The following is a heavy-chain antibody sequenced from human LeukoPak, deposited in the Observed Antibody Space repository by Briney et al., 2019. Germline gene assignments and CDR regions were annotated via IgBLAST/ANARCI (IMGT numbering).Heavy chain of an antibody. CDR1: GFSLSTSGVG. D-gene: IGHD3-10*01. CDR3: AHPLRGSGSYDDAFDI. J-gene: IGHJ3*02. V-gene: IGHV2-5*02. Sequence: SGPTLVKPTQTLTLTCTFSGFSLSTSGVGVGWIRQPPGKALEWLALIYWDDDKRYSPSLKSRLTITKDTSKNQVVLTTTNMDPVDTATYYCAHPLRGSGSYDDAFDIWGQGTMVTVSS. CDR2: IYWDDDK.